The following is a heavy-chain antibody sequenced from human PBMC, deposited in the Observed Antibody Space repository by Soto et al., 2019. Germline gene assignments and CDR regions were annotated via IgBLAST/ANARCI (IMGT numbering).Heavy chain of an antibody. J-gene: IGHJ4*02. CDR3: AKRNRATILAGDLFDY. CDR1: GFTFSSYA. Sequence: PVGSLRLSCAASGFTFSSYAMSWVRQAPGKGLEWVSAISGSGGSTYYADSVKGRFTISRDNSKNTLYLQMNSLRAEDTAVYYCAKRNRATILAGDLFDYWGQGTLVTVSS. D-gene: IGHD5-12*01. CDR2: ISGSGGST. V-gene: IGHV3-23*01.